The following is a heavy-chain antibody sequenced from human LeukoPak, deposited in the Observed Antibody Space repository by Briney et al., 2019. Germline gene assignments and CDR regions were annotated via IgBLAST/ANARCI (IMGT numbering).Heavy chain of an antibody. D-gene: IGHD6-13*01. CDR3: ARGPASVPTAAALDY. J-gene: IGHJ4*02. Sequence: ASVKVSCKASGYTFTSYGISWVRQAPGQGLEWMGWISAYNDNTNYAQKLQGRVTMTTDTSTSTAYMELRSLRSDDTAVYYCARGPASVPTAAALDYWGQGTLVTVSS. CDR2: ISAYNDNT. V-gene: IGHV1-18*04. CDR1: GYTFTSYG.